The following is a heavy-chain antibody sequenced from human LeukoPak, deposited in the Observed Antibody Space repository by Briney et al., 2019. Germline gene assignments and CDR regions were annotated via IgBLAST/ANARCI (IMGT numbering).Heavy chain of an antibody. J-gene: IGHJ4*02. CDR2: IYYSGST. V-gene: IGHV4-39*07. CDR1: GGSISSSSYY. D-gene: IGHD3-10*01. Sequence: PSQTLSLTCTVSGGSISSSSYYWGWIRQPPGKGLEWIGSIYYSGSTNYNPSLKSRVTISVDTSKNQFSLKLSSVTAADTAVYYCARGSYYYGSGSLGRERSKLDYWGQGTLVTVSS. CDR3: ARGSYYYGSGSLGRERSKLDY.